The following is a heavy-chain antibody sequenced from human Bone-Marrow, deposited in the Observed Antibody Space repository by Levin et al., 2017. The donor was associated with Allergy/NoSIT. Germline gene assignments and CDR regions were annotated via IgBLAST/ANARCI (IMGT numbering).Heavy chain of an antibody. Sequence: SETLSLTCTVSGGSISSSSYYWGWIRQPPGKGLEWIGSIYYSGSTYYNPSLKSRVTISVDTSKNQFSLKLSSVTAADTAVYYCARHFGGGLGLWFGEGWFDPWGQGTLVTVSS. CDR2: IYYSGST. CDR1: GGSISSSSYY. V-gene: IGHV4-39*01. J-gene: IGHJ5*02. D-gene: IGHD3-10*01. CDR3: ARHFGGGLGLWFGEGWFDP.